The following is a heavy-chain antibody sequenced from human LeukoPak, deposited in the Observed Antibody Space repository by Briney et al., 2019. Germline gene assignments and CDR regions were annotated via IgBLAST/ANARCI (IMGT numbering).Heavy chain of an antibody. CDR2: INAGNGNT. CDR3: ARNWDPKGYVRCDY. V-gene: IGHV1-3*01. Sequence: VASVKVSCKASGYTFTSYAMHWVRQAPGQRLEWMGWINAGNGNTKYSQKFQGRVTITRDTSTSTAYMELRSLRSDDTAVYYCARNWDPKGYVRCDYWGQGTLVTVSS. D-gene: IGHD5-18*01. CDR1: GYTFTSYA. J-gene: IGHJ4*02.